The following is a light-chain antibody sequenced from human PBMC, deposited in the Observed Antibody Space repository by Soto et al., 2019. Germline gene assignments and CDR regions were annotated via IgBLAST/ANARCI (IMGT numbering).Light chain of an antibody. Sequence: QSVLTQPASVSGSPGQSITISCTGTSSDVGGYNYVSWYQHHPGKAPELMIYDVSNRPSGISNRFSGSKSGNTASLTISGLQAEDDADYYCSSYSSSSTHVVFGGGTKVTVL. CDR1: SSDVGGYNY. CDR2: DVS. CDR3: SSYSSSSTHVV. J-gene: IGLJ2*01. V-gene: IGLV2-14*03.